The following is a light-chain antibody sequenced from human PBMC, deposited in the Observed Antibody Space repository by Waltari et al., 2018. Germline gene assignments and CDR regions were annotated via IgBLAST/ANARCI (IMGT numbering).Light chain of an antibody. CDR3: YSSAMSAFVV. Sequence: QSTLTQPASVSGSLGQSITISCTGPSSDMVRYTFASWYQHHPGKAPKLILYEVTKRPSGVSDRFSGSKSGNTASLTISGLQAEDDADYYCYSSAMSAFVVFGGGTKLTVL. J-gene: IGLJ3*02. CDR2: EVT. CDR1: SSDMVRYTF. V-gene: IGLV2-23*02.